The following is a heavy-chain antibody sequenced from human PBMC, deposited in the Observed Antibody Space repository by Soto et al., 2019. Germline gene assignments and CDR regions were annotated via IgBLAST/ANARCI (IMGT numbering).Heavy chain of an antibody. Sequence: QVQLVQSGAEVKKPGASVKVSCKASGYTFTSYGISWVRQALGQGLEWMGWISAYNGNTNYAQKLQGRVTMTTDTSTSTAYMEVRSLRSDDTAVYYCAGDGSIQLWSQGYFDYWGQGTLVTVSS. J-gene: IGHJ4*02. V-gene: IGHV1-18*01. CDR2: ISAYNGNT. CDR1: GYTFTSYG. CDR3: AGDGSIQLWSQGYFDY. D-gene: IGHD5-18*01.